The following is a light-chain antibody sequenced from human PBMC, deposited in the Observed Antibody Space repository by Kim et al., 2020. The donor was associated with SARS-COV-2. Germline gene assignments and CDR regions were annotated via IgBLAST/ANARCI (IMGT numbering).Light chain of an antibody. CDR2: RSN. CDR1: SYKSETNY. Sequence: QMATNASSRSSYKSETNYVYWYQQCPGTAPKVLIYRSNQRPSGVPDRVSGSKSGTSASLAISGLRSKDEADYYCAAWDDSLSGLVFGGGTKVTVL. CDR3: AAWDDSLSGLV. V-gene: IGLV1-47*01. J-gene: IGLJ3*02.